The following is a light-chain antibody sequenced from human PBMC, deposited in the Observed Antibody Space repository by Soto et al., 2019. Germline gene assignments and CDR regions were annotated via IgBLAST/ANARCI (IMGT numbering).Light chain of an antibody. CDR1: SSDVGSYNY. CDR3: SSYTSSSSYV. J-gene: IGLJ1*01. Sequence: QSVLTQPASVSGSPGQSITISCTGTSSDVGSYNYVSWYQQHPGKAPKLMIYDVSNLPSGVSNRFSGSKSGNTASLTISGLQAEDEADYYCSSYTSSSSYVFGTGTKLTVL. CDR2: DVS. V-gene: IGLV2-14*01.